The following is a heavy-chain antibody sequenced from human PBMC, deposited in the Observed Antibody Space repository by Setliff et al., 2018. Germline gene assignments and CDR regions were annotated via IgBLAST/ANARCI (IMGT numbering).Heavy chain of an antibody. CDR1: GYIFTDYY. V-gene: IGHV1-2*04. J-gene: IGHJ6*02. CDR3: SRERSRRHCYGGSCDFYYYGLDV. D-gene: IGHD2-15*01. CDR2: INPDSGDA. Sequence: GASVKVSCKSSGYIFTDYYIHWVRQAPGQGLEWMGWINPDSGDANYGPNFQGWVTMTRDTSIDTAYLDLSRLKSDDTPVYYCSRERSRRHCYGGSCDFYYYGLDVWGQGTTVTVSS.